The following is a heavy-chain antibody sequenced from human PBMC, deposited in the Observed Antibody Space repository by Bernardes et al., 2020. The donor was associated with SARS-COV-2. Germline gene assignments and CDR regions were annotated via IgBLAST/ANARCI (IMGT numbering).Heavy chain of an antibody. CDR1: GFTFSSYA. J-gene: IGHJ6*02. CDR3: ARVGDGRFYYYGMDV. V-gene: IGHV3-30-3*01. D-gene: IGHD2-15*01. Sequence: GGSLRLSCAASGFTFSSYAMHWVRQAPGKGLEWVAVISYDGSNKYYADSVKGRFTISRDNSKNTLYLQMNSLRAEDTAVYYCARVGDGRFYYYGMDVWGQGTTVTVYS. CDR2: ISYDGSNK.